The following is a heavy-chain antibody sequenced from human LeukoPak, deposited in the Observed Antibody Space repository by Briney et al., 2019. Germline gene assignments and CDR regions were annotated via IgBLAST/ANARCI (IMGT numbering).Heavy chain of an antibody. CDR1: GGTFSSYA. V-gene: IGHV1-69*13. J-gene: IGHJ4*02. CDR3: ARDRFSSSSGPDY. CDR2: IIPIFGTA. Sequence: SVKASCKASGGTFSSYAISWVRQAPGQGLEWMGGIIPIFGTANYAQKFQGRVTITADESTSTAYMELSSLRSEDTAVYYCARDRFSSSSGPDYWGQGTLVTVSS. D-gene: IGHD6-6*01.